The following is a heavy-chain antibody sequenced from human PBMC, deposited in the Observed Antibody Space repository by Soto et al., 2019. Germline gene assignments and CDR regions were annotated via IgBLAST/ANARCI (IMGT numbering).Heavy chain of an antibody. CDR1: GFTFSTYG. Sequence: GGSLRLSCAAAGFTFSTYGMNWVRQAPVKGLEWVSFISSSSTTIYYADSVRGRFTISRDNAKNSLYLQMNSLRAEDTAVYYCARRGSGSYYDYWGQGTLVTVSS. J-gene: IGHJ4*02. CDR2: ISSSSTTI. V-gene: IGHV3-48*01. D-gene: IGHD1-26*01. CDR3: ARRGSGSYYDY.